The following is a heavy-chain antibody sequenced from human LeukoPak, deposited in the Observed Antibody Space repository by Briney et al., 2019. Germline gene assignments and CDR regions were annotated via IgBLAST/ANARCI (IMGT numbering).Heavy chain of an antibody. Sequence: GRSLRLSCAASGFTFSSYGMHWVRQAPGKGLEWVVVISYDGSNKYYADSVKGRFTISRDNSKNTLYLQMNSLRAEDTAVYYCAKDQGCSSTSCWSDFDYWGQGTLVTVSS. CDR2: ISYDGSNK. D-gene: IGHD2-2*01. CDR3: AKDQGCSSTSCWSDFDY. J-gene: IGHJ4*02. CDR1: GFTFSSYG. V-gene: IGHV3-30*18.